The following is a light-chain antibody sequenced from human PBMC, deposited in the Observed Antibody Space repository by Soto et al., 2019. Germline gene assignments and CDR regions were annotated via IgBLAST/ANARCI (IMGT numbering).Light chain of an antibody. CDR1: QSVLYSSNNKNY. Sequence: DIVMTQSPDSLAVSLGERATINCKSSQSVLYSSNNKNYLAWYQQKAGQPPNLLIYWASTRVSGVPDRFSGSGSGTDFTLTISSLQAEDVAVYYCQQYYSTPFTFGPGTKVDIK. CDR2: WAS. V-gene: IGKV4-1*01. J-gene: IGKJ3*01. CDR3: QQYYSTPFT.